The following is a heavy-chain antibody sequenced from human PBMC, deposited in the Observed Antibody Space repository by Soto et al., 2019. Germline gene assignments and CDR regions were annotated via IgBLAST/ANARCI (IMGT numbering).Heavy chain of an antibody. D-gene: IGHD6-13*01. V-gene: IGHV4-59*01. Sequence: LSLTCTVSGGSISSYYWSWIRQPPGKGLEWIGYIYYSGSTNYNPSLKSRVTISVDTSKNQFSLKLISVTAPDTAVYYCARARGYSSSWGQGTLVTLSS. CDR3: ARARGYSSS. J-gene: IGHJ4*02. CDR1: GGSISSYY. CDR2: IYYSGST.